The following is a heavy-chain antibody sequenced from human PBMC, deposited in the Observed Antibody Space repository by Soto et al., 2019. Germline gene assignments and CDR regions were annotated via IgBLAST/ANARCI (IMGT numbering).Heavy chain of an antibody. J-gene: IGHJ4*02. CDR2: ISYDGSNK. Sequence: GGSLRLSCAASGFTFSSYAMHWVRQAPGKGLEWVAVISYDGSNKYYADSVKGRFTISRDNSKNTLYLQMNSLRAEDTAVYYCARDPIGDQEYYFDYWGQGTLVTVSS. CDR3: ARDPIGDQEYYFDY. V-gene: IGHV3-30-3*01. D-gene: IGHD3-16*01. CDR1: GFTFSSYA.